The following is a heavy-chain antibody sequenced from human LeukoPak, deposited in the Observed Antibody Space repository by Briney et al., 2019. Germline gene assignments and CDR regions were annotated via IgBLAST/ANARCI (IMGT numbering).Heavy chain of an antibody. V-gene: IGHV3-30*18. D-gene: IGHD1-20*01. CDR1: GFTFSSYG. CDR2: ISYEGRNI. J-gene: IGHJ3*02. CDR3: AKDRSMTGNNDALDI. Sequence: GGSLRLSCAASGFTFSSYGMHWVRQAPGKGLEWVTVISYEGRNIFYADSVTGRFTISRDNSKNALYLQMNSLRDEDTAVYYCAKDRSMTGNNDALDIWGQGTMVTVSS.